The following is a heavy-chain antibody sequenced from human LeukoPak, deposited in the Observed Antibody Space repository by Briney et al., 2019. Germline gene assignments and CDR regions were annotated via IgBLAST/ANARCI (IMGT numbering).Heavy chain of an antibody. J-gene: IGHJ5*02. CDR1: GFAVSTNY. D-gene: IGHD1-26*01. V-gene: IGHV3-66*02. Sequence: PGGSLRLSCAASGFAVSTNYLSWVRQAPGKGLEWVSVIYSDGSTYYTDSVKGRFTISRDNSKNTLYLQMNSLRPEDTAVYYCARDQRSESYYPWGWFDPWGQGTLVTASS. CDR3: ARDQRSESYYPWGWFDP. CDR2: IYSDGST.